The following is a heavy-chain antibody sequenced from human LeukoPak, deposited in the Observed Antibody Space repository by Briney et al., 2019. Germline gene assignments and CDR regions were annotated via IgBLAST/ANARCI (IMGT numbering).Heavy chain of an antibody. CDR1: GFTFDDYA. D-gene: IGHD3-22*01. CDR2: ISGSGGST. V-gene: IGHV3-23*01. Sequence: PGGSLRLSCAASGFTFDDYAMYWVRQAPGKGLEWVSAISGSGGSTYYADSVKGRFTISRDNSKNTLYLQMNSLRAEDTAVYYCAKDKGSGYYPLDYWGQGTLVTVSS. J-gene: IGHJ4*02. CDR3: AKDKGSGYYPLDY.